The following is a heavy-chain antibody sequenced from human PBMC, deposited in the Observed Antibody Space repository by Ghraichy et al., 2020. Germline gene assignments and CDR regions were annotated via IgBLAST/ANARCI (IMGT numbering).Heavy chain of an antibody. Sequence: SETLSLTCAVYGGSFSGYYWSWIRQPPGKGLEWIGEINHSGSTNYNPSLKSRVTISVDTSKNQFSLKLSSVTAADTAVYYCARFFRGAGTNYYFDYWGQGTLVTVSS. J-gene: IGHJ4*02. V-gene: IGHV4-34*01. CDR2: INHSGST. CDR1: GGSFSGYY. CDR3: ARFFRGAGTNYYFDY. D-gene: IGHD1-7*01.